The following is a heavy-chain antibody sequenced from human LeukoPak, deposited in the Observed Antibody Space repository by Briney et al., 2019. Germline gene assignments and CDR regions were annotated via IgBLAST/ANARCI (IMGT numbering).Heavy chain of an antibody. CDR2: IYTGGST. CDR3: ARGTWKVAGPYGAFDI. Sequence: SQTLSLTCTVSGGSISSGCYCWSWIRQPAGKGLEWIVRIYTGGSTNYNPSLKSRVTLSVDTSKNQFSLKLSSVSAADTAVYYCARGTWKVAGPYGAFDIWGQGTMVTVSS. V-gene: IGHV4-61*02. CDR1: GGSISSGCYC. J-gene: IGHJ3*02. D-gene: IGHD6-19*01.